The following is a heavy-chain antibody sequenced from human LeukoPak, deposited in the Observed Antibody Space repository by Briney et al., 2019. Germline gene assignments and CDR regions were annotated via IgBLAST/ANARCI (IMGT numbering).Heavy chain of an antibody. J-gene: IGHJ4*02. CDR2: FYPGDSDT. V-gene: IGHV5-51*01. CDR3: ARLVGIVGAPAPLDY. D-gene: IGHD1-26*01. CDR1: GYSFTSYW. Sequence: GESLKISCKGSGYSFTSYWIGWVRQMPGKGLEWMGIFYPGDSDTRYSPSFQGQVTISADKSISTAYLQWSSLKASDTAMYYCARLVGIVGAPAPLDYWGQGTLVTVSS.